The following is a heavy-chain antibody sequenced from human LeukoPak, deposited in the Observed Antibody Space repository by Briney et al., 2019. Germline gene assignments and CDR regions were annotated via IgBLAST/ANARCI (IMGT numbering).Heavy chain of an antibody. CDR3: AKSHASIWNVYDY. Sequence: PGGSLRLSCAASGFTFSGYAMSWVRLAPGKGLEWVSAITAGGDGTYYADSVKGRFTISRDNLKNMVFLQMYSLRAEDTAIYYCAKSHASIWNVYDYWGQGTLVTVSS. CDR1: GFTFSGYA. J-gene: IGHJ4*02. CDR2: ITAGGDGT. V-gene: IGHV3-23*01. D-gene: IGHD1-1*01.